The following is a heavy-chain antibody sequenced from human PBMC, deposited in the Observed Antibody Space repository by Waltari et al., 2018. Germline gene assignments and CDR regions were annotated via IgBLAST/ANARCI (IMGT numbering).Heavy chain of an antibody. CDR2: INHSGST. CDR3: ARGGRGLVLNY. CDR1: GGSFSGYY. J-gene: IGHJ4*02. D-gene: IGHD6-19*01. V-gene: IGHV4-34*01. Sequence: QVQLQQWGAGLLKPSETLSLTCAVYGGSFSGYYWSLIRQPPGKGLEWIGEINHSGSTNYNPSLKSRVTISVDTSKNQFSLKLSSVTAADTAVYYCARGGRGLVLNYWGQGTLVTVSS.